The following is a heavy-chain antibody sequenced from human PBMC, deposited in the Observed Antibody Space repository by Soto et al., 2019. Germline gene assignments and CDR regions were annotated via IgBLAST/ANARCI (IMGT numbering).Heavy chain of an antibody. CDR3: ARGGVYCSGGSCYTAPDY. J-gene: IGHJ4*02. CDR1: GGSFSGYY. Sequence: SETLSLTCAVYGGSFSGYYWSWIRQPPGKGLEWIGEINHSGSTNYNPSLKSRVTISVDTSKNQFSLKLSSVTAADTAVYYCARGGVYCSGGSCYTAPDYWGKGTLVTVSS. CDR2: INHSGST. V-gene: IGHV4-34*01. D-gene: IGHD2-15*01.